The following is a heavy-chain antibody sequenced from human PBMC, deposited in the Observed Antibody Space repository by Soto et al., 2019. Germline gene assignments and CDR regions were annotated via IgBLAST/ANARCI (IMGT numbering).Heavy chain of an antibody. Sequence: GGSLSPPCAASGFPFRSAWMSWVRQAPGKGPEWVGRIKSKTDGGTTDCAPPAKGRFTISRDDSKNTLYLQMNSLKTEDTAVYYCTSSCSGGSCYLFWFDAWGQGTLVTVSS. J-gene: IGHJ5*01. CDR2: IKSKTDGGTT. CDR1: GFPFRSAW. D-gene: IGHD2-15*01. V-gene: IGHV3-15*01. CDR3: TSSCSGGSCYLFWFDA.